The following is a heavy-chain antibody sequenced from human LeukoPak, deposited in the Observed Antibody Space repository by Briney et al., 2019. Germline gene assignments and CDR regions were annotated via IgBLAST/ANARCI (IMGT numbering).Heavy chain of an antibody. CDR1: GGSISSYY. Sequence: MPSETLSLTCTVSGGSISSYYWGWIRQPPGKGLEWIGSMYYSGTTYYNPSLKSRVTISVDTSKNQFSLKLSSVTAADTAVYYCARHRYRSGSDWIDPWGQGTLVTVSS. CDR3: ARHRYRSGSDWIDP. CDR2: MYYSGTT. V-gene: IGHV4-39*01. D-gene: IGHD1-26*01. J-gene: IGHJ5*02.